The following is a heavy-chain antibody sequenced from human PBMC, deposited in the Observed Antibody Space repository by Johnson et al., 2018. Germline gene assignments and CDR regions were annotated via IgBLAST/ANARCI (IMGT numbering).Heavy chain of an antibody. CDR1: GFTFSSYA. D-gene: IGHD2-15*01. J-gene: IGHJ6*02. Sequence: VQLVESGGGVVQPGRSLRLSCAASGFTFSSYAMHWVRQAPGKGLEWVAVISYDGSNKYYADSVKGRFTISRDNSKNTLYLQMNSLRAEDTAVYYCARYCSGGSCYSVRLSNYGMDVWGQGTTVTVSS. CDR3: ARYCSGGSCYSVRLSNYGMDV. CDR2: ISYDGSNK. V-gene: IGHV3-30-3*01.